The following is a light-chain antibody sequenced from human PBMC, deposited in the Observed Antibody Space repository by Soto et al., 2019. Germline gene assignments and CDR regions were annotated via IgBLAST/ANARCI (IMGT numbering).Light chain of an antibody. CDR1: SNDIGYYNY. J-gene: IGLJ2*01. CDR3: TSYTTSSTLV. V-gene: IGLV2-14*03. Sequence: QSALTQPASVSESLGQSITISCTGTSNDIGYYNYVSWYQHHPGKAPKLMIYDVSNRPSGVSRRFSGSKSGNTASLTISGIRAEDEADYYCTSYTTSSTLVFGGGTKVTVL. CDR2: DVS.